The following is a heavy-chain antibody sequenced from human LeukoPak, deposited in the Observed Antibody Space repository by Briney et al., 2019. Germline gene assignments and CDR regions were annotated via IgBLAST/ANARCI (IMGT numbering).Heavy chain of an antibody. CDR3: TTLDNYYDSSGYYSAGNY. CDR1: GFTFSNAW. V-gene: IGHV3-15*01. CDR2: IKSKTDGGTT. Sequence: PGGSLRLSCAASGFTFSNAWMSWVRQAPGKGLEWVGRIKSKTDGGTTDYAAPVKGRFTISRDDSKNTLYLQMNSLKTEDTAVYYCTTLDNYYDSSGYYSAGNYWGQGTLVTVSS. J-gene: IGHJ4*02. D-gene: IGHD3-22*01.